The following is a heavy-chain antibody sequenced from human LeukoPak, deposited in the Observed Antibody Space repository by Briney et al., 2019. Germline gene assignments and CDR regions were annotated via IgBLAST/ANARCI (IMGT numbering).Heavy chain of an antibody. J-gene: IGHJ4*02. CDR3: ARGETKAAPFDY. CDR2: IYYSGST. CDR1: GGSISSSSYY. V-gene: IGHV4-39*01. D-gene: IGHD3-16*01. Sequence: SETLSLTCTVSGGSISSSSYYWGWIRQPPGKGLEWMGGIYYSGSTYYNPSLKSRVTISVDTSKNQFSLKLSSVTAADTAVYYCARGETKAAPFDYWGQGTLVTVSS.